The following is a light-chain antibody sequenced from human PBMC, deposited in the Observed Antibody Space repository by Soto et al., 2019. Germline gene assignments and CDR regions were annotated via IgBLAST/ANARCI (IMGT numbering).Light chain of an antibody. V-gene: IGLV2-8*01. J-gene: IGLJ1*01. CDR2: EVN. CDR3: SSYAGSSNV. Sequence: QSALTQPPSAAGSPGQSVAISCTGTSSDVGGYNYVSWYQHHPGKAPKLTIYEVNKRPSGVPDRFSGSKSGTTASLTVSGLHDEDEADYYRSSYAGSSNVFGSGTKLTVL. CDR1: SSDVGGYNY.